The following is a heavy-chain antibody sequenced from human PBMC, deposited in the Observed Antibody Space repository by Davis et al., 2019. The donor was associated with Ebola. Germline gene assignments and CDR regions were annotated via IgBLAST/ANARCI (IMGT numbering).Heavy chain of an antibody. J-gene: IGHJ6*02. Sequence: SETLSLTCAVYGGSFSGYYWSWIRQPPGKGLEWIGEINHSGSTNYNPSLKSRVTISVDTSKNQFSLKLSSVTAADTAVYYCARHEAYSDTLYGTDVWGQGTTITVSS. V-gene: IGHV4-34*01. CDR2: INHSGST. D-gene: IGHD6-13*01. CDR3: ARHEAYSDTLYGTDV. CDR1: GGSFSGYY.